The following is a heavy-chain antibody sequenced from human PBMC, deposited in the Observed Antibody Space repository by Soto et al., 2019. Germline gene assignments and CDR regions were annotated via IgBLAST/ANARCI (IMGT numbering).Heavy chain of an antibody. CDR2: MNPNSGNT. Sequence: QVQLVQSGAEVKKPGASVKVSCKASGYTFTSYDINWVRQATGQGLERMGWMNPNSGNTGYAQKFQRRVTMPTNTAITTAYMVLSSLRTEDTAVYYCTRVGGGYYSRGTTGWFDPWGQGTLVTVYS. J-gene: IGHJ5*02. D-gene: IGHD3-3*01. CDR1: GYTFTSYD. CDR3: TRVGGGYYSRGTTGWFDP. V-gene: IGHV1-8*01.